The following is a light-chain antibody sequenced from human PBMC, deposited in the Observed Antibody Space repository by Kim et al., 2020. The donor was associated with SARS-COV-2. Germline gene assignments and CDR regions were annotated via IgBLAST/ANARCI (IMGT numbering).Light chain of an antibody. CDR3: AAWDDSLNGPV. Sequence: ELTQPPSASGTPGQRVTISCSGSSSNIGSNTVNWYQQLPGTAPKLLIYSNNQRPSGVPDRFSGSKSGTSASLALSGLQSEDEADYYCAAWDDSLNGPVFGGGTQLTVL. CDR2: SNN. J-gene: IGLJ7*01. CDR1: SSNIGSNT. V-gene: IGLV1-44*01.